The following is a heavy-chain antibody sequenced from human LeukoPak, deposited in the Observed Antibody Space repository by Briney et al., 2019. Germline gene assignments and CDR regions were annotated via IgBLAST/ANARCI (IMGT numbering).Heavy chain of an antibody. CDR1: GGTFNNSA. V-gene: IGHV1-69*05. CDR3: ARNVHGDYGSGWFDP. J-gene: IGHJ5*02. Sequence: SVKVSCKTSGGTFNNSAISWVRQAPGQGLEWLGGIMPLFGTAGYAQKFQGRVTIAKDESTRTVYLELTSLTSDDTAVYYCARNVHGDYGSGWFDPWGQGTLVSVSS. CDR2: IMPLFGTA. D-gene: IGHD4-17*01.